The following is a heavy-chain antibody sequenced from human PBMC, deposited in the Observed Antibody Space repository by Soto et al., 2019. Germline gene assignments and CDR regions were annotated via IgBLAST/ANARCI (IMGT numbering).Heavy chain of an antibody. V-gene: IGHV3-48*01. D-gene: IGHD3-10*01. CDR2: ICSSSSTI. CDR3: AKEQSVGYGSESRWFDP. J-gene: IGHJ5*02. Sequence: GGSLRLSCAASGFTFSSYSMNWVRQAPGKGLEWVSYICSSSSTIYYADSVKGRFTISRDNAKNSLYLQMNSLRAEDTAVYYCAKEQSVGYGSESRWFDPWGQGTLVTVSS. CDR1: GFTFSSYS.